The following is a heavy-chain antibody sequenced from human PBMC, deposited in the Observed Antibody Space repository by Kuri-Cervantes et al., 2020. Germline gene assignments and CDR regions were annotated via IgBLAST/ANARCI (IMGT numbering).Heavy chain of an antibody. CDR3: ARLDFDGFDY. CDR2: ISTSSSPI. J-gene: IGHJ4*02. CDR1: GFTFSSYS. V-gene: IGHV3-48*02. Sequence: GGSLRPSCAASGFTFSSYSMNWARQAPGKGLEWVSCISTSSSPIYYAVSVKGRFSISRDNAKNSLYLQMNSLRDEDTAVYYCARLDFDGFDYWGQGTLVTVSS. D-gene: IGHD3-9*01.